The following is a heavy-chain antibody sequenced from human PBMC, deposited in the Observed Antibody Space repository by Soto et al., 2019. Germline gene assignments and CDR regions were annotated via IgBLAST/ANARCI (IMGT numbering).Heavy chain of an antibody. CDR3: ARPLWRDDYNWGYFDL. J-gene: IGHJ2*01. Sequence: GGSLRLSCAASGFTFSSYAMHWVRQATGKGLEWVAVISYDGSNKYYADSVKGRFTISRDNSKNTPYLQMNSLRTEDTAVYYCARPLWRDDYNWGYFDLWGRGTLVTVSS. D-gene: IGHD4-4*01. CDR1: GFTFSSYA. CDR2: ISYDGSNK. V-gene: IGHV3-30-3*01.